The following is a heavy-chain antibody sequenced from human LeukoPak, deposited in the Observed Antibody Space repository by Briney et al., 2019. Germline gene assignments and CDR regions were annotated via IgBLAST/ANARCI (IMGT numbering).Heavy chain of an antibody. V-gene: IGHV3-30*18. J-gene: IGHJ4*02. CDR1: GFTFSSYG. CDR3: AKERYSGYDHYFDY. CDR2: ISYDGSNK. Sequence: PGGSLRLSCAASGFTFSSYGMHWVRQAPGKGLEWVAVISYDGSNKYYADSVKGRFTISRDNSKNTLYLQMNSLRAEDTAVYYCAKERYSGYDHYFDYWGQGTLVTVSS. D-gene: IGHD5-12*01.